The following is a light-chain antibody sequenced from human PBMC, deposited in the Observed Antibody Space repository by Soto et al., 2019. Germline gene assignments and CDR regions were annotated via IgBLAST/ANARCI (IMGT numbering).Light chain of an antibody. J-gene: IGKJ1*01. CDR3: QQYDTYSWT. Sequence: DIQMTQSSSTLSASVGDRVTITCRASQSISNRLAWYQQKPGKAPKLLIYKASTLDSGVPSRFSGSGSVTEFTLSISSLQPDDFPTYYCQQYDTYSWTFGHGTKVEIK. CDR2: KAS. V-gene: IGKV1-5*03. CDR1: QSISNR.